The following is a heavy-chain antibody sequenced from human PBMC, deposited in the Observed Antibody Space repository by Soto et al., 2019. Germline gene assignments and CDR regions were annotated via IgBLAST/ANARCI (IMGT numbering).Heavy chain of an antibody. D-gene: IGHD2-21*02. V-gene: IGHV3-48*02. CDR2: ITSSSTTI. CDR3: ARGRVGTAYFDY. CDR1: GFAFSTYA. Sequence: GESLSLSCAASGFAFSTYAMTWVRQAPGKGLEWVSYITSSSTTIYYADSVKGRFTISRDNAKNSVYLQMNRLRDDDTAVYYCARGRVGTAYFDYWGQGALVTVS. J-gene: IGHJ4*01.